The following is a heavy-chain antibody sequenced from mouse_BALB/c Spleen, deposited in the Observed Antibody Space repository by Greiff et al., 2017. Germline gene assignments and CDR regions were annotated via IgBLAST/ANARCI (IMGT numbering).Heavy chain of an antibody. CDR3: ARHLGGDYAMTT. V-gene: IGHV5-6*01. CDR2: ISSGGSYT. CDR1: GFTFSSYG. D-gene: IGHD4-1*01. J-gene: IGHJ4*01. Sequence: DVHLVESGGDLVKPGGSLKLSCAASGFTFSSYGMSWVRQTPDKRLEWVATISSGGSYTYYPDSVKGRFTISRDNAKNTLYLQMSSLKSEDTAMYYCARHLGGDYAMTTGVKEPQSPSPQ.